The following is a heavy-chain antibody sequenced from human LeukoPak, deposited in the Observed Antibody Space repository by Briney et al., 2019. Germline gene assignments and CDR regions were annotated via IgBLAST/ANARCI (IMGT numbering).Heavy chain of an antibody. Sequence: SETLSLTCAVYGGSFTDYYWSWIRHLPGKGLEWIGYIYYSGSTNYNPSLKSRVTISVDTSKNQFSLKLSTVTAADTAVYYCARGSSNVLDWGQGTLVTVSS. D-gene: IGHD3-3*02. V-gene: IGHV4-59*01. CDR1: GGSFTDYY. J-gene: IGHJ4*02. CDR3: ARGSSNVLD. CDR2: IYYSGST.